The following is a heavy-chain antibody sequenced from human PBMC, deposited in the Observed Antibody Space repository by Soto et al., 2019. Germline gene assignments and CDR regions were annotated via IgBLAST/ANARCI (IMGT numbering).Heavy chain of an antibody. J-gene: IGHJ6*02. Sequence: GGSLRLSCTASGLTFGDYAMSWVRQAPGKGLEWVGFIRSKAYGGTTEYAASVKGRFTISRDDSKSIAYLQMNSLKTEDTAVYSCTRVIRQRITIFGVDQSNYYGMDVWGQGTTVNVSS. D-gene: IGHD3-3*01. V-gene: IGHV3-49*04. CDR1: GLTFGDYA. CDR3: TRVIRQRITIFGVDQSNYYGMDV. CDR2: IRSKAYGGTT.